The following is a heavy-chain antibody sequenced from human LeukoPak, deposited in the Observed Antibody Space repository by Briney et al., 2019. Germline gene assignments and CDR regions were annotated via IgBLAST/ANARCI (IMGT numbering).Heavy chain of an antibody. CDR1: GYTFTGYY. J-gene: IGHJ4*02. V-gene: IGHV1-2*02. Sequence: ASVKVSCKASGYTFTGYYMHWVRQAPGQGLEWMGWINPNSGGTNYAQKFQGRVTMTRDTSISTAYMELSRLRSDDTAVYYCATDTRGYSYGEEFDYWGQGTLVTVSS. CDR2: INPNSGGT. D-gene: IGHD5-18*01. CDR3: ATDTRGYSYGEEFDY.